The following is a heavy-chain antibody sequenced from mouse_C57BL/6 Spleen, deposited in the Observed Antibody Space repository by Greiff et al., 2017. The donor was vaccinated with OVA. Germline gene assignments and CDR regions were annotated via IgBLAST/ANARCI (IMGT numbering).Heavy chain of an antibody. J-gene: IGHJ4*01. CDR1: GYTFTSYG. CDR3: ARWLDYGSSYDAMDY. V-gene: IGHV1-81*01. Sequence: VQLQQSGAELARPGASVKLSCKASGYTFTSYGISWVKQRTGQGLEWIGEIYPRSGNTYYNEKFKGKATLTADKSSSTAYMELRSLTSEDSAVYFCARWLDYGSSYDAMDYWGQGTSVTVSS. CDR2: IYPRSGNT. D-gene: IGHD1-1*01.